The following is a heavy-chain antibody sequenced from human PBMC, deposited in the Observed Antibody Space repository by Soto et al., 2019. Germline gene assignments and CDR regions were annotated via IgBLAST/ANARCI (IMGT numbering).Heavy chain of an antibody. CDR1: GFTVRSKY. CDR2: IFSDNST. D-gene: IGHD2-15*01. CDR3: ARGMTDIVVLVAATLPPWYFDL. Sequence: EVQLVESGGGLMQPGGSLRLSCAASGFTVRSKYMNWVRQAPGKGLEWVSLIFSDNSTYYADSVRGRFTISRDNSKNTLYLQMNSLGAEDTAIYYCARGMTDIVVLVAATLPPWYFDLWGRGTLVTVSS. V-gene: IGHV3-53*01. J-gene: IGHJ2*01.